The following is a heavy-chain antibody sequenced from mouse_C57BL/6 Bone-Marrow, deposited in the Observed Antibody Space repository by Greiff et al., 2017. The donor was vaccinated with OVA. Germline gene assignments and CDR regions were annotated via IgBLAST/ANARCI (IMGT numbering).Heavy chain of an antibody. CDR3: ARSHGSSHWYFDV. CDR1: GYTFTDYY. CDR2: INPYNGGT. J-gene: IGHJ1*03. D-gene: IGHD1-1*01. Sequence: VQLQQSGPVLVKPGASVKMSCKASGYTFTDYYMNWVRQSHGKSLEWIGVINPYNGGTSYKQKFKGKVTLTVDKASSTAYLELNSLTAEDSAVYYCARSHGSSHWYFDVWGTGTTVTVSS. V-gene: IGHV1-19*01.